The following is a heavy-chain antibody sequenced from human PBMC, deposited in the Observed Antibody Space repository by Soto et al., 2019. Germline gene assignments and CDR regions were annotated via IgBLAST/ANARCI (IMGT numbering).Heavy chain of an antibody. CDR3: AIDTDRGYSWDFDS. Sequence: QVQLQESAPGLVKPSQTLSLSCTVSGGSLSSGGYYWSRILQHPGKGLEWIGFIDYSGSTYYNPSLKRRVTISVGTSQNQFSLKLSSVKAADTAVYYCAIDTDRGYSWDFDSWGQGTLVSVSS. D-gene: IGHD5-12*01. J-gene: IGHJ4*02. CDR1: GGSLSSGGYY. CDR2: IDYSGST. V-gene: IGHV4-31*03.